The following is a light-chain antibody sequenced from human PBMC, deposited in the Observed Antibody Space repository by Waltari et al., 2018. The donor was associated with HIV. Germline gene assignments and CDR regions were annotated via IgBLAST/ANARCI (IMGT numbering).Light chain of an antibody. CDR1: SSGVRWYNY. CDR2: DVT. J-gene: IGLJ3*02. V-gene: IGLV2-11*02. CDR3: CSYADNHRWV. Sequence: QSALTHLHSVPGSPGPAVTITYTGSSSGVRWYNYVSWYQKRPGKAPKLMIFDVTKRPSGVPNRFSGSKSGNTASLTISGLRAEDEADYYCCSYADNHRWVFGGGTTLTVL.